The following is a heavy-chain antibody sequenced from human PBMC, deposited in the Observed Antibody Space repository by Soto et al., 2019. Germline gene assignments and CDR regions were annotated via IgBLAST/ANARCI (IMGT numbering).Heavy chain of an antibody. CDR3: ARLPSEYYYYYYGMDV. CDR1: GYSFTSYW. D-gene: IGHD6-19*01. V-gene: IGHV5-51*01. Sequence: AGESLKISCKGSGYSFTSYWIGWVRQMPGKGLEWMGIIYPGDSDTRYSPSFQGQVTISADKSISTAYLQWSSLKASDTAMYYCARLPSEYYYYYYGMDVWGQGTTVTVSS. CDR2: IYPGDSDT. J-gene: IGHJ6*02.